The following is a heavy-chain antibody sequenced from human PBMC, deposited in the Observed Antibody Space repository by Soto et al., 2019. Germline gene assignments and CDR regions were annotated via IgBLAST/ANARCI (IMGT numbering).Heavy chain of an antibody. CDR3: TTFDSSEYYFDY. D-gene: IGHD3-22*01. V-gene: IGHV3-15*01. CDR1: GFTFSNAW. CDR2: IKSKTDGGTT. Sequence: EVQLVESGGGLVKPGGSLRLSCAASGFTFSNAWMSWVRQAPGKGLEWVGRIKSKTDGGTTDYAAPVKGRFTISRDDSKNTLYLQMNSLKTEDTAVYYCTTFDSSEYYFDYWGQGTLVTVSS. J-gene: IGHJ4*02.